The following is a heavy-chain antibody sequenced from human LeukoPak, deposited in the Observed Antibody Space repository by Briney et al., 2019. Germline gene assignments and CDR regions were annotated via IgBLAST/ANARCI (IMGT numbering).Heavy chain of an antibody. CDR3: ARRGWLVVSAFDI. CDR1: GGSFSGYY. Sequence: SETLSLTCAVYGGSFSGYYWSWIRQPPGEGLEWIGEINHSGSTNYNPSLKSRVTISVDTSKNQFSLKLSSVTAADTAVYYCARRGWLVVSAFDIWGQGTMVTVSS. V-gene: IGHV4-34*01. D-gene: IGHD6-19*01. CDR2: INHSGST. J-gene: IGHJ3*02.